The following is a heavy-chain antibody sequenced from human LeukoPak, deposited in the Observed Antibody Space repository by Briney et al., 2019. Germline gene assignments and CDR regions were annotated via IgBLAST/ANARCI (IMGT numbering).Heavy chain of an antibody. CDR2: ISYDGSNK. D-gene: IGHD5-18*01. J-gene: IGHJ4*02. V-gene: IGHV3-30-3*01. CDR3: ARDHYSYGNFDY. Sequence: GGSLRLSCAASGFTFSSYAMHWVRQAPGKGLEWVAVISYDGSNKYYADSVKGRFTISRDNSKNTLYLQMNSLRAEDTAVYYCARDHYSYGNFDYWGQGTLVTVSS. CDR1: GFTFSSYA.